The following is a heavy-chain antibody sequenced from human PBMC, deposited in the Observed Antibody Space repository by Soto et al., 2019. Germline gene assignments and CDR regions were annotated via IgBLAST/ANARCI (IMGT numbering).Heavy chain of an antibody. Sequence: SETLSLTCTVSGGSINRYYWNWRRQPPGKGLEWIGYIYYSGSTNYNPSLKSRVTMSVETSNNQFSLKLSSVTAADTAVYFCAGVGGVDGYNYLNYWGQGTQVTVSS. J-gene: IGHJ4*02. V-gene: IGHV4-59*03. CDR2: IYYSGST. D-gene: IGHD5-12*01. CDR1: GGSINRYY. CDR3: AGVGGVDGYNYLNY.